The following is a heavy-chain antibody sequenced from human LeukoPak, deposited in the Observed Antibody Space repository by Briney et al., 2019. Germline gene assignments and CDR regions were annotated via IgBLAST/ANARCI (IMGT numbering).Heavy chain of an antibody. Sequence: PGGSLRLSCTVSGFTVSSNSMSWVRQAPGKGLEWVSFIYSDNTHYSDSVKGRFTISRDNSKNTLYLQMNSLRAEDTAVYYCAKSIVVVPAAEAPYYYYMDVWGKGTTVTISS. CDR1: GFTVSSNS. V-gene: IGHV3-53*01. CDR3: AKSIVVVPAAEAPYYYYMDV. CDR2: IYSDNT. J-gene: IGHJ6*03. D-gene: IGHD2-2*01.